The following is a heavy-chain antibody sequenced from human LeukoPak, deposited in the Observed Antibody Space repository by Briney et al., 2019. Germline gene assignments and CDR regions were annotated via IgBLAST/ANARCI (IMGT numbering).Heavy chain of an antibody. CDR1: GFTFSSYW. Sequence: GGSLRLSCAASGFTFSSYWMNWVRQAPGKGLEWVANIRQDGGEEYYVDSVEGRFTISRDNAKNSLYLQMNSLRAEDTAVYYCARDSGSYRYFDYWGQGTLVTVSS. J-gene: IGHJ4*02. CDR2: IRQDGGEE. V-gene: IGHV3-7*05. D-gene: IGHD1-26*01. CDR3: ARDSGSYRYFDY.